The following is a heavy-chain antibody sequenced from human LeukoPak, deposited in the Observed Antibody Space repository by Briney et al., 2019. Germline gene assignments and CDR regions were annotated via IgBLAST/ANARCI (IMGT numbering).Heavy chain of an antibody. CDR1: GFTFSSYG. Sequence: TGGSLRLSCAASGFTFSSYGMHWVRQAPGKGLEWVAFIRYDGSNKYYADSVKGRFTISRDNSKNTLYLQMNSLRAEDTAVYYCAKGSYSYGWPGDYWGQGTLVTVSS. CDR3: AKGSYSYGWPGDY. CDR2: IRYDGSNK. D-gene: IGHD5-18*01. V-gene: IGHV3-30*02. J-gene: IGHJ4*02.